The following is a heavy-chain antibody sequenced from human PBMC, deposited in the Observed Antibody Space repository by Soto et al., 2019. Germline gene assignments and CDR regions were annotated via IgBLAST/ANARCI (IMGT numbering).Heavy chain of an antibody. Sequence: ASVKVSCKASGYTFTSYAMHWVRQAPGQRLEWMGWINAGNGNTKYSQKFQGRVTITRDTSASTAYMELSSLRSEDTAVYYCAKAGTNPPSHRRSWFPTDSWGQGTLVTVSS. V-gene: IGHV1-3*01. D-gene: IGHD6-13*01. J-gene: IGHJ4*02. CDR1: GYTFTSYA. CDR2: INAGNGNT. CDR3: AKAGTNPPSHRRSWFPTDS.